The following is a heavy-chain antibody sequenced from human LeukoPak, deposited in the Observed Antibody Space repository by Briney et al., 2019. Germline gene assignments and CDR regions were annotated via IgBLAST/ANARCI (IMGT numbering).Heavy chain of an antibody. CDR2: ISGSGGST. Sequence: TGGSLRLSCAASGFTFSSYAMSWVRQAPRKGLEWVSAISGSGGSTYYADSVKGRFTISRDNAKNSLYLQMNSLRAEDTAVYYCARDDYYGSGSFNGIDYWGQGTLVTVSS. V-gene: IGHV3-23*01. D-gene: IGHD3-10*01. CDR1: GFTFSSYA. J-gene: IGHJ4*02. CDR3: ARDDYYGSGSFNGIDY.